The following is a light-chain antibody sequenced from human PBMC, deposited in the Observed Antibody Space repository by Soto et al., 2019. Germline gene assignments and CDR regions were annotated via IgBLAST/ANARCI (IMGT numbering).Light chain of an antibody. J-gene: IGLJ1*01. CDR1: SSDVGGYNH. CDR2: EVS. V-gene: IGLV2-14*01. CDR3: SSYTSSSNYV. Sequence: QSALTQPASVSGSPGQSITISCTGTSSDVGGYNHVSWYQQHPGKAPKLMIYEVSNRPSGVSNRFSGSNSGNTASLTISGLQADDEADYYCSSYTSSSNYVLGTGTKVTGL.